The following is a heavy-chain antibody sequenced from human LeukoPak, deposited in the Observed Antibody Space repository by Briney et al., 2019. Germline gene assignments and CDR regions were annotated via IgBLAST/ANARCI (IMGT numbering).Heavy chain of an antibody. CDR3: AKNPRLEGWIYFDS. Sequence: PGRSLRLSCAASGFTFDDYAMHWVRQAPGKGLEWVSGISWNSGSIGYADSVKGRFTISRDNAKNSLYLQMNSLRAEDTAVYYCAKNPRLEGWIYFDSWGQGILVTVSS. D-gene: IGHD1-1*01. CDR1: GFTFDDYA. J-gene: IGHJ4*02. CDR2: ISWNSGSI. V-gene: IGHV3-9*01.